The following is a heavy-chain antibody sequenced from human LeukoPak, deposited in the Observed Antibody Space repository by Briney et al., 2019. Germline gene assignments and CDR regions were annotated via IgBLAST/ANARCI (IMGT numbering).Heavy chain of an antibody. CDR3: ARDLFSWYFDL. D-gene: IGHD3-3*01. CDR2: IWYDGSKK. Sequence: GGSLRLSCAASGLTFSNYGMHWVRQAPGEGLEWVAVIWYDGSKKYYADSVKGRFTVSRDNSKNTLYLQMNSLRAEDTAVYYCARDLFSWYFDLWGRGTLVTVSS. V-gene: IGHV3-33*01. CDR1: GLTFSNYG. J-gene: IGHJ2*01.